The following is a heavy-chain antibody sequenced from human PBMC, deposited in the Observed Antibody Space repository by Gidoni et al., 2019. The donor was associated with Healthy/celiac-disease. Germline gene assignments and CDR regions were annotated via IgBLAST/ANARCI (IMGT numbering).Heavy chain of an antibody. J-gene: IGHJ4*02. CDR3: ARLTVTTSSLDY. D-gene: IGHD4-17*01. CDR2: IYYSGST. V-gene: IGHV4-39*07. Sequence: QLQLQESGPGLVKPSETLSLTCTVSGGSISSSSYYWGWIRQPPGKGLEWIGSIYYSGSTYYNPSLKSRVTISVDTSKNQFSLKLSSVTAADTAVYYCARLTVTTSSLDYWGQGTLVTVSS. CDR1: GGSISSSSYY.